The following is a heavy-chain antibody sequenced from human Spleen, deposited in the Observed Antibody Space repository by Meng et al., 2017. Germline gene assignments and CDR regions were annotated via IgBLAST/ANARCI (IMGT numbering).Heavy chain of an antibody. CDR2: LSVYNGNT. CDR1: GYTFTSYG. V-gene: IGHV1-18*01. D-gene: IGHD6-13*01. J-gene: IGHJ4*02. CDR3: ATVWSSSWAVGYFDY. Sequence: ASVKVSCKASGYTFTSYGITWVRQAPGQGLEWMGWLSVYNGNTNYAQKFQGRVTMTTDTSTSTGYMELRSLRSDDTAVYYCATVWSSSWAVGYFDYWGQGTLVTVSS.